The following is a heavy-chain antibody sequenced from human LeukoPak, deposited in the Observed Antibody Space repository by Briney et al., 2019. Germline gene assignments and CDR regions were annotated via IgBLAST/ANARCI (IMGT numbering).Heavy chain of an antibody. CDR2: IRYDGSNK. CDR1: VFTFSSYG. Sequence: GGSLRLSCAASVFTFSSYGMHWVRQAPGKGLEWVAFIRYDGSNKYYADSVKGRFTISRDNSKNTLYLQMNSLRAEDTAVYYCARLTYSSSWPFFDCWGQGTLVTVSS. D-gene: IGHD6-13*01. V-gene: IGHV3-30*02. J-gene: IGHJ4*02. CDR3: ARLTYSSSWPFFDC.